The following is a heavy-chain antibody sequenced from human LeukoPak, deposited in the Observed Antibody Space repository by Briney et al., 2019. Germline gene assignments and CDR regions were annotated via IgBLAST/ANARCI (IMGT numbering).Heavy chain of an antibody. CDR1: GFTFSGSA. CDR3: TRPGYYDSSGSDFDY. D-gene: IGHD3-22*01. J-gene: IGHJ4*02. V-gene: IGHV3-73*01. Sequence: GGSLRLSCAASGFTFSGSAMHWVRQASGKGLEWVGRIRSKANSYATAYAASVKGRFTISRDDSKNTAYLQMNSLKTEDTAVYYCTRPGYYDSSGSDFDYWGQGTLVTVSS. CDR2: IRSKANSYAT.